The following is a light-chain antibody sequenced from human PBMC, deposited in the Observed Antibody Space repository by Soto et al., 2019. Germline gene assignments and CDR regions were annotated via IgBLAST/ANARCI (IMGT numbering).Light chain of an antibody. CDR2: GAS. Sequence: IVLTQSPGTLSLSPGGRASLSCRASQSVSDNQLAWYQQKTGQAPRLLIHGASSRAAGIPDRFSGSGSGTDFTLTISRLEPEDFAVYYCQQYSNRPPITFGQGTRLEIK. CDR3: QQYSNRPPIT. V-gene: IGKV3-20*01. J-gene: IGKJ5*01. CDR1: QSVSDNQ.